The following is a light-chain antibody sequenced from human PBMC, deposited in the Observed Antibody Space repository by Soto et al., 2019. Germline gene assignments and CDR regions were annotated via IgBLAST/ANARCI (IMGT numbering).Light chain of an antibody. J-gene: IGKJ4*01. CDR1: QSISSY. V-gene: IGKV1-39*01. CDR2: AAS. CDR3: QQSYSTPLT. Sequence: DIQMTQSPSSLSASVGDRVTITCLASQSISSYLNWYQQKPGKAPKLLIYAASSLQSGVPSRFSGSGAGTDFTLTISSLQPEDFATYYCQQSYSTPLTFGGGPKVEIK.